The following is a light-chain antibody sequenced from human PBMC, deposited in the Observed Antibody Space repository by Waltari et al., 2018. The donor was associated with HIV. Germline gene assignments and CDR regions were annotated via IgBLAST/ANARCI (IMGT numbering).Light chain of an antibody. J-gene: IGLJ1*01. CDR1: SSDVGNYDL. Sequence: QSTLTQPASVSGSLGQSITISCTGTSSDVGNYDLVSWYHQPPGKAPKSISYEVKKRTPGVSNRMSGSKSGNTASLTIAGLQAEDEADYYCCSYSDRRIYVFGSGTRVSAL. CDR2: EVK. V-gene: IGLV2-23*02. CDR3: CSYSDRRIYV.